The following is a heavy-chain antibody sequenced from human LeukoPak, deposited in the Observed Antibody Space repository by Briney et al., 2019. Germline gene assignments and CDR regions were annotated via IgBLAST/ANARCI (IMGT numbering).Heavy chain of an antibody. CDR1: GFTFSNYG. D-gene: IGHD4-17*01. Sequence: GGSLRLSCAASGFTFSNYGIHWVRQAPGKGLEWVAFIRYDGSINYYADSVKGRFTISRDNSKNTLYLQMNSLRAEDTAVYYCAKDSVKVTTVRRVPHYMDVWGKGTTVTISS. J-gene: IGHJ6*03. CDR2: IRYDGSIN. V-gene: IGHV3-30*02. CDR3: AKDSVKVTTVRRVPHYMDV.